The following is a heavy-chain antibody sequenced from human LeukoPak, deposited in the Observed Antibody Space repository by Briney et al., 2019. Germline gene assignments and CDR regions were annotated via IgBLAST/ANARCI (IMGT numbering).Heavy chain of an antibody. V-gene: IGHV4-39*01. D-gene: IGHD6-19*01. CDR3: ARRGYSSGWPHHYYGMDV. CDR1: GGSISSSSYY. CDR2: IYYSGST. Sequence: PSETLSLTCTVSGGSISSSSYYWGWIRQPPGKGLEWIGSIYYSGSTYYNPSLKSRVTISVDTSKNQFSLKLSSVTAADTAVYYCARRGYSSGWPHHYYGMDVWGQGTTVTVSS. J-gene: IGHJ6*02.